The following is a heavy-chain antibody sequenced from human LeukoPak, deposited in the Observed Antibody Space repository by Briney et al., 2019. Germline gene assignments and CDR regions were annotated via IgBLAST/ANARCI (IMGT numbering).Heavy chain of an antibody. CDR1: GFTFSSYS. CDR3: ATTLPTGDSSGYYGDIDY. CDR2: ISSSSSYI. D-gene: IGHD3-22*01. J-gene: IGHJ4*02. Sequence: PGGSLRLSCAASGFTFSSYSMNWVRQAPGKGLEWVSSISSSSSYIYYADSVKGRFTISRDNAKNSLYLQMNSLRAEDTAVYYCATTLPTGDSSGYYGDIDYWGQGTLVTVSS. V-gene: IGHV3-21*01.